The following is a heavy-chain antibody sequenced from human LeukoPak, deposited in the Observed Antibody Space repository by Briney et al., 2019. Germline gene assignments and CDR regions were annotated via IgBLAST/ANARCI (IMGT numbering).Heavy chain of an antibody. V-gene: IGHV4-34*01. Sequence: SETLSLTCAVYGGSFSGYYWSWIRQPPGKGLEWIGEINHSGSTNYNPSLKSRVTISVDTSKNQFSLKLSSVTAADTAVYYCAGARMVEQQLSNGAFDIWGQGTMVTVSS. CDR2: INHSGST. CDR1: GGSFSGYY. CDR3: AGARMVEQQLSNGAFDI. D-gene: IGHD6-13*01. J-gene: IGHJ3*02.